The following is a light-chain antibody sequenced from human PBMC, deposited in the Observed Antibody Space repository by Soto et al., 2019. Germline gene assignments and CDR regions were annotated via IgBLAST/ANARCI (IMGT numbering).Light chain of an antibody. CDR3: QQYGSSPLT. J-gene: IGKJ4*01. Sequence: EIVLTQSPGTLSLSPGERATLSCRASQSVSSSYLAWYQQKPGQAPRLLIYGASSRATGIPDRFSGSGSGTDFTLTISTLVPEDSAVYYCQQYGSSPLTFGGGTKVEIK. V-gene: IGKV3-20*01. CDR2: GAS. CDR1: QSVSSSY.